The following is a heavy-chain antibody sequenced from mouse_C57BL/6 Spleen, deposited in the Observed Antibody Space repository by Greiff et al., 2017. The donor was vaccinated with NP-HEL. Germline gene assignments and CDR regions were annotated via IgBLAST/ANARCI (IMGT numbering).Heavy chain of an antibody. V-gene: IGHV5-6*02. CDR3: ARHRGRFAY. CDR2: ISSGGSYT. D-gene: IGHD2-14*01. CDR1: GFTFSSYG. Sequence: EVMLVESGGDLVKPGGSLKLSCAASGFTFSSYGMSWVRQTPDKRLEWVATISSGGSYTYYPDSVKGRFPISRDNAKNTLYLQMSSLKSEDTAMYYCARHRGRFAYWGQGTLVTVSA. J-gene: IGHJ3*01.